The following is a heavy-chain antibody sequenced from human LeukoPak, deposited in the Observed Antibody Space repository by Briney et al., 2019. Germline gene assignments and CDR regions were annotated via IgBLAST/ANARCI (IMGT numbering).Heavy chain of an antibody. CDR3: ARVPYITVTYGPHWFDP. Sequence: PSETLSLTCTVSGGSISSSSYYWGWIRQPPGKGLEWIGSIYYSRSTYYNPSLNSRVTISVDTSKNQFSLKLSSVTAAETAVYYCARVPYITVTYGPHWFDPWGQGTLVTVSS. CDR1: GGSISSSSYY. J-gene: IGHJ5*02. CDR2: IYYSRST. V-gene: IGHV4-39*07. D-gene: IGHD4-17*01.